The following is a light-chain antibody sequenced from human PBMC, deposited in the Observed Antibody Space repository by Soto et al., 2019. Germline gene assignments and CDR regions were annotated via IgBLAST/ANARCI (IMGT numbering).Light chain of an antibody. V-gene: IGKV3-20*01. J-gene: IGKJ2*01. Sequence: EIVLTQSPGTLSLSPGERATLSCRASQSVSSNYLTWYQQKPGQAPRLLIYGASSRATGVPDRFSGSGSGTDFTLTISRLEPEDFAVYYCQPYSCSSMYTFGQGTKLEIK. CDR1: QSVSSNY. CDR3: QPYSCSSMYT. CDR2: GAS.